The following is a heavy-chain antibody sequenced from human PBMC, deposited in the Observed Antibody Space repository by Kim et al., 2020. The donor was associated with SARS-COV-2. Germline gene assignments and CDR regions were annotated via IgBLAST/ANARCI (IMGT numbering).Heavy chain of an antibody. CDR2: IYPGDSDT. CDR1: GYSFTSYW. Sequence: GESLKISCKGSGYSFTSYWIGWVRQMPGKGLEWMGIIYPGDSDTRYSPSFQGQVTIPADKSISTAYLQWSSLKASDTAMYYCARHLERDEVLALESYFDYWGEGTPVSVSS. J-gene: IGHJ4*02. D-gene: IGHD1-1*01. V-gene: IGHV5-51*01. CDR3: ARHLERDEVLALESYFDY.